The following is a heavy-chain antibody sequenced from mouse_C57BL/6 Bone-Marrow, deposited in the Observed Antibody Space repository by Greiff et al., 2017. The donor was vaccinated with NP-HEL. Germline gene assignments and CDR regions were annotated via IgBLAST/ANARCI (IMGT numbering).Heavy chain of an antibody. Sequence: EVKLMESGPELVKPGASVKISCKASGYSFTDYNMNWVKQSNGKSLEWIGVINPNYGTTSYNQKFKGKATLTVDQSSSTAYMQLNSLTSEDAAVYYCARAGIYYYGRGDAMDYWGQGTSVTGSS. CDR1: GYSFTDYN. V-gene: IGHV1-39*01. CDR2: INPNYGTT. CDR3: ARAGIYYYGRGDAMDY. J-gene: IGHJ4*01. D-gene: IGHD1-1*01.